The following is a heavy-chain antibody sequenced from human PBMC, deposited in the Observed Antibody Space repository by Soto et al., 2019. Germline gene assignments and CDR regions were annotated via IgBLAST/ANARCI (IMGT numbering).Heavy chain of an antibody. Sequence: QVQLVQSGAEVKKPGASVKVSCKASGYTFTTYYMHWVRQAPGQGLEWMGVIKPSGGGTNYAQKFQGRVTMSRDTTTSTVYMELRSLRSEDTAVYYSAGGKGYSEGGDWLDYWGQGTLVTVSS. V-gene: IGHV1-46*01. CDR1: GYTFTTYY. CDR3: AGGKGYSEGGDWLDY. CDR2: IKPSGGGT. J-gene: IGHJ4*02. D-gene: IGHD1-26*01.